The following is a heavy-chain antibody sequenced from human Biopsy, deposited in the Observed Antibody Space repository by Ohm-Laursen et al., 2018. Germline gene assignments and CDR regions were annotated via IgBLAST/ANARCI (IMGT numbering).Heavy chain of an antibody. CDR1: GGSISSDW. V-gene: IGHV4-59*07. CDR3: TRATNSTGWPYYYFYGMDI. CDR2: VYYSGTT. Sequence: PSDTLSLTCTVSGGSISSDWWSWIRQTPGKGLEWIGYVYYSGTTTYNPSLRSRVTISVDTSMNQISLRLQSVTAADTAIYYCTRATNSTGWPYYYFYGMDIWGQGTTVTVSS. J-gene: IGHJ6*02. D-gene: IGHD2/OR15-2a*01.